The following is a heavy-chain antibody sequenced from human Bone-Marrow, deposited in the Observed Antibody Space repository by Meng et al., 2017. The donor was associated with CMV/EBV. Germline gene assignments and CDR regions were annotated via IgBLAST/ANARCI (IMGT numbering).Heavy chain of an antibody. CDR1: GFTFSDHY. Sequence: LSLTCAASGFTFSDHYMDWVRQAPGKGLEWVGRTRNKANSYTTEYAASVKGRFTISRDDSKNSLYLQMNSLKTEDTAVYYCARSTSYCGGDCYSLFDYWGQGPLVTVSS. J-gene: IGHJ4*02. CDR2: TRNKANSYTT. V-gene: IGHV3-72*01. D-gene: IGHD2-21*01. CDR3: ARSTSYCGGDCYSLFDY.